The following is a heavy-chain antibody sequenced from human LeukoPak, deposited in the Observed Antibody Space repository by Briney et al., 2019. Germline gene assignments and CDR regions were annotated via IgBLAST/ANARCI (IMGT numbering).Heavy chain of an antibody. V-gene: IGHV3-66*01. CDR3: ARDHIGSSWLIGY. CDR2: IYNSGST. J-gene: IGHJ4*02. CDR1: GFTVSNNY. Sequence: GGSLRLSCAASGFTVSNNYMSWVRHAPGKGLEGVSVIYNSGSTYYADSVKDRFTISRDNSKNTLYLQMNSLRAEDTAVYYCARDHIGSSWLIGYWGQGTLVTVSS. D-gene: IGHD6-13*01.